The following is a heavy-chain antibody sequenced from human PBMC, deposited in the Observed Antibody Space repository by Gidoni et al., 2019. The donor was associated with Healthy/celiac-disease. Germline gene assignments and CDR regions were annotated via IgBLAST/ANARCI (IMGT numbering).Heavy chain of an antibody. V-gene: IGHV3-33*01. CDR1: GFTFSSSG. CDR3: ARASHSSGWYGIGVGY. D-gene: IGHD6-19*01. CDR2: IWYDGSNK. J-gene: IGHJ4*02. Sequence: QVQLVESGGGVVQPGRSLRLSCATSGFTFSSSGLHWVRQAPGKGLEWVAGIWYDGSNKYYAGSVKGRFTISRDNSKNTLYLQMNSLRAEDTAVYYCARASHSSGWYGIGVGYWGQGTLVTVSS.